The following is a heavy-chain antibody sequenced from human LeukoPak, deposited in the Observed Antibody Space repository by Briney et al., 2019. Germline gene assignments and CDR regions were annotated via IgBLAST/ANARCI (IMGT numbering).Heavy chain of an antibody. CDR3: ARVSLTIFGVIIIPGAFDI. CDR1: GGTFSSYA. D-gene: IGHD3-3*01. J-gene: IGHJ3*02. CDR2: IIPIFGTA. Sequence: SVKVSCKASGGTFSSYAISWVRQAPGQGLEWMGGIIPIFGTANYAQKFQGRVTITADESTSTAYMELSSLRSEDTAVYYCARVSLTIFGVIIIPGAFDIWGQGTMVTVSS. V-gene: IGHV1-69*01.